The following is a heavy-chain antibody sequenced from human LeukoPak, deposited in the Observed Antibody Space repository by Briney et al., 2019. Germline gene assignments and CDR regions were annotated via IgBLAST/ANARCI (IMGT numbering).Heavy chain of an antibody. V-gene: IGHV3-23*01. CDR2: FRGSDGST. CDR3: AKLYYLSPSLSVELTYFDY. D-gene: IGHD2-2*01. J-gene: IGHJ4*02. Sequence: QPGGSLRLSCAASGFTFSGYSMSWVRQAPGKGLEWVSIFRGSDGSTYYADSVKGRFTISRDISKNTLYLQMNSLRAEDTAVYYCAKLYYLSPSLSVELTYFDYWGQGTLVTVSS. CDR1: GFTFSGYS.